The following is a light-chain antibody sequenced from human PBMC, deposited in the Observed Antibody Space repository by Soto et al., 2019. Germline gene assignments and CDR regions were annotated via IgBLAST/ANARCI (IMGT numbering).Light chain of an antibody. J-gene: IGKJ2*03. V-gene: IGKV1-39*01. CDR1: QDINVY. Sequence: DIQMTQSPSSVSASIGDTVTITCRASQDINVYLNWYQQKPGEVPKLLIYSASTLHSGVPSRFTGSGSETDFTLTIRSLQPEDFASYYCQHGYVAPYSFGVGTKV. CDR2: SAS. CDR3: QHGYVAPYS.